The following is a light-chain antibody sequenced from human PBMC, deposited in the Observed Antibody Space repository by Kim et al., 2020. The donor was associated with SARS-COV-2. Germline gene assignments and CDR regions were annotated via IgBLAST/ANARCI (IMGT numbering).Light chain of an antibody. CDR2: AAS. CDR1: QGINNW. Sequence: DIQMTQSPSSVSASVGDRVTITSRASQGINNWLAWYQQKPGKAPNLLIYAASNLQSGVPSRFSGSGSGTDFTLTISSLQPEDSATYYCQQANSFPLTFGGGTKVDIK. CDR3: QQANSFPLT. J-gene: IGKJ4*01. V-gene: IGKV1D-12*01.